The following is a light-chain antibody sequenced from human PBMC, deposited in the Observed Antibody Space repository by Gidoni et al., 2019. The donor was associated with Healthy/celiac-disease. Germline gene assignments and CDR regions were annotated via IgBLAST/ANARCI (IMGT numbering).Light chain of an antibody. CDR1: PSISSW. J-gene: IGKJ2*01. Sequence: DSQMTKSPSTLSASVGDRVTITCRASPSISSWLARYQQKPGKAPKLLIYKASSLESGVHSRFSVSGSGTEFTLTISSLQADDFANYYRQQYNSYSTFGQGTKVEIK. V-gene: IGKV1-5*03. CDR3: QQYNSYST. CDR2: KAS.